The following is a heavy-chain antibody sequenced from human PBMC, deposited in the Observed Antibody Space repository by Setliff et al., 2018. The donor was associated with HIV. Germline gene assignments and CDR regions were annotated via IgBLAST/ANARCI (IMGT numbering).Heavy chain of an antibody. D-gene: IGHD3-3*01. V-gene: IGHV3-23*01. CDR3: ARTKSVTIFGVLHDSGMDV. J-gene: IGHJ6*02. CDR2: ISASATSV. Sequence: GGSLRLSCAASGFTFSSFAMTWVRQAPGKGLEWVSSISASATSVYNADSVKGRFTISRDNAKNSLYLQMNSLRAEDTAVYYCARTKSVTIFGVLHDSGMDVWGQGTTVTVSS. CDR1: GFTFSSFA.